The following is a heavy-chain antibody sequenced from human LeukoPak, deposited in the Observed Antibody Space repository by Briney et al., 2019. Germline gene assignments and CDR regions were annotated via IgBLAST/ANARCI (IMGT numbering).Heavy chain of an antibody. CDR2: IRNDGSNK. CDR3: AKEELRRITMWGYMDV. D-gene: IGHD3-10*02. Sequence: TGGSLRLSCAASGFTFSSYGMHWVRQAPGKGLEWVAFIRNDGSNKDYGDSVKGRFTISRDNSKNTLYLQMNSLRAEDTAVYYCAKEELRRITMWGYMDVWGKGTTVTISS. J-gene: IGHJ6*03. CDR1: GFTFSSYG. V-gene: IGHV3-30*02.